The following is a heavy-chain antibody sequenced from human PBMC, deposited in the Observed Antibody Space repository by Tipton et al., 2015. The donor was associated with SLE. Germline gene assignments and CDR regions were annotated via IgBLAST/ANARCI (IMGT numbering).Heavy chain of an antibody. J-gene: IGHJ4*02. CDR1: GGSISNYY. Sequence: TLSLTCTVSGGSISNYYWSWIRQPAGKGLEWIGRIYTSGSTNYNPPLKSRVTMSVDTSKNQFSLKLSSATAADTAVYYCARDHPVAGPFDYWGQGTLVTVSS. CDR2: IYTSGST. V-gene: IGHV4-4*07. D-gene: IGHD6-19*01. CDR3: ARDHPVAGPFDY.